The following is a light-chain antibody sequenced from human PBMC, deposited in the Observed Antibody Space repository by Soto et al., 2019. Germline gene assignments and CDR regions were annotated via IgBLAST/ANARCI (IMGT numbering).Light chain of an antibody. Sequence: DVVMTQAPLSLSVTPGQPASISFMSSQSLLHIAGQTHLFWYLQKPGQSPQLLIYEVSNRFSGVPDRFSGSGSGTDFTLTISRVEAEDVGLYCCLQSTHLPPTFGQGTRLEIK. V-gene: IGKV2D-29*02. CDR2: EVS. CDR1: QSLLHIAGQTH. J-gene: IGKJ5*01. CDR3: LQSTHLPPT.